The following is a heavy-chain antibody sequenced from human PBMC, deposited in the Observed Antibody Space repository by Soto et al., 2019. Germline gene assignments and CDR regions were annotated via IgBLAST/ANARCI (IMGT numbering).Heavy chain of an antibody. CDR2: ISAYNGNT. CDR1: GYTFTSYG. J-gene: IGHJ6*02. CDR3: ARVRGNDYTGYYGMDV. Sequence: ASVKVSCKASGYTFTSYGISWVRQAPGQGLEWMGWISAYNGNTNYAQKLQGRVTMTTDTSTSTAYMELRSLRSDDTAVYYCARVRGNDYTGYYGMDVWGQGXTVTVYS. V-gene: IGHV1-18*04. D-gene: IGHD4-4*01.